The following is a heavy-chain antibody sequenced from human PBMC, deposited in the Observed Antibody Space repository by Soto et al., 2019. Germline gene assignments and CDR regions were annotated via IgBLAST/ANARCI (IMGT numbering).Heavy chain of an antibody. Sequence: GGSLRLSCTASGFTFGDYAMSWFRQAPGKGLEWVGFIRSKAYGWTTEYAASVKGRFTISRDDSKSIAYLQMNSLKTEDTAVYYCTRGDSSGWYGDDFDYWGQGTLVTVSS. D-gene: IGHD6-19*01. CDR3: TRGDSSGWYGDDFDY. J-gene: IGHJ4*02. V-gene: IGHV3-49*03. CDR2: IRSKAYGWTT. CDR1: GFTFGDYA.